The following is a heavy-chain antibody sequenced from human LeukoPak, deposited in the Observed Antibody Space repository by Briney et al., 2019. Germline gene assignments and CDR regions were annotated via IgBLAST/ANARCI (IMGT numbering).Heavy chain of an antibody. CDR3: VKGSPWRWFDP. J-gene: IGHJ5*02. CDR1: GFTVSSNY. D-gene: IGHD3-10*01. V-gene: IGHV3-66*01. CDR2: IYSGGST. Sequence: PGGSLRLSCAASGFTVSSNYMSWVRQAPGKGLEWVSVIYSGGSTYYADSVKGRFTISRDNSKNTLYLQMNSLRAEDTAVYYCVKGSPWRWFDPWGQGTLVTVSS.